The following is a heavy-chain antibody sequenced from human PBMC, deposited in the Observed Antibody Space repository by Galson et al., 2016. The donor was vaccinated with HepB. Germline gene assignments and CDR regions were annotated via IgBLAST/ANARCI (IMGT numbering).Heavy chain of an antibody. D-gene: IGHD2-8*02. CDR3: ARDPGHGVVVVDAYYGMDV. J-gene: IGHJ6*04. Sequence: SVKVSCKASGYTLTGYYVHWVRQAPGQGLEWMGRINPNSGGTKYAQKFQGRVTMTGDTPTSTVFMELSRLRSNDTAVYYCARDPGHGVVVVDAYYGMDVWGTGTTVIISS. V-gene: IGHV1-2*06. CDR1: GYTLTGYY. CDR2: INPNSGGT.